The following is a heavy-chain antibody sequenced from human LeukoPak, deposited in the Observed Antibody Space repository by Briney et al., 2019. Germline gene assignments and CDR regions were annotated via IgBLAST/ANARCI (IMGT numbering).Heavy chain of an antibody. Sequence: SETLSLTCTVSGGSISSYYWSWIRQPPGKGLEWLGYIYYSGSTNYNPSLKSRVTISVDTSKNQFSLKLSSVTAADTAVYYCARTYYDFWSGYYELYYFDYWGQGTLVTVSS. CDR2: IYYSGST. V-gene: IGHV4-59*01. CDR3: ARTYYDFWSGYYELYYFDY. CDR1: GGSISSYY. J-gene: IGHJ4*02. D-gene: IGHD3-3*01.